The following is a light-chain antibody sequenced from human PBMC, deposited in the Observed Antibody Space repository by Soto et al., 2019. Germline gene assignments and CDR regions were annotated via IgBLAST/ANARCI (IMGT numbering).Light chain of an antibody. J-gene: IGKJ2*01. V-gene: IGKV1-9*01. CDR3: QQLNGVPPYT. CDR1: QGISSS. Sequence: IQLTQSPSSLSASVGDGVTITCRASQGISSSLAWYQQKPGKAPKLLIYAAATLQSGVPSRFSGSGSGTDFTLTISSPQPEDFATYYCQQLNGVPPYTFGQGTKLEIK. CDR2: AAA.